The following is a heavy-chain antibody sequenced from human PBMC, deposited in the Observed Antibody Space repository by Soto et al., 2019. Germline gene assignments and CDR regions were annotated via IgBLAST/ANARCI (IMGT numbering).Heavy chain of an antibody. Sequence: PSETLSLTCAVYGGSFSGYYWSWIRQPPGKGLEWIGEINHSGSTNYNPSLQGQVTISADTSISTAYLQWTSLKASDTAMYYCGRSRRGAYSSGCYSLWGYYNYGIEVWGQGTTVPVSS. V-gene: IGHV4-34*10. J-gene: IGHJ6*02. CDR3: GRSRRGAYSSGCYSLWGYYNYGIEV. CDR2: INHSGST. D-gene: IGHD6-19*01. CDR1: GGSFSGYY.